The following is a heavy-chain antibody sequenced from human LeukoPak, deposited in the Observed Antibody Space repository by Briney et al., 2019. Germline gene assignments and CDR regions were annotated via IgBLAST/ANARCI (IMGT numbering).Heavy chain of an antibody. CDR1: GYTLTSFG. CDR2: FSRDNGNT. V-gene: IGHV1-18*01. D-gene: IGHD3-3*01. Sequence: DSVKVSCKAFGYTLTSFGISWVRQAPGQGPEWMGWFSRDNGNTNYAQNLKGRVTMTTETSTSTAYVELSSLRSEDTAVYYCASANYDFSDYWGQGTLVTVSS. CDR3: ASANYDFSDY. J-gene: IGHJ4*02.